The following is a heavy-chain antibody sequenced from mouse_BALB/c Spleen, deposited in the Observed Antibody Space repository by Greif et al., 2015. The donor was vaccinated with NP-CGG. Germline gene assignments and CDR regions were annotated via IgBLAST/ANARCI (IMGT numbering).Heavy chain of an antibody. J-gene: IGHJ2*01. CDR2: FSPGSGSI. CDR3: ARHEEVYDYDGVDY. V-gene: IGHV1-62-2*01. D-gene: IGHD2-4*01. Sequence: QVELQQPGAELVKTGASVKLSCKASGYTFTESTLHWVKQRSGQGLEWIGWFSPGSGSIQYTENFQDKATLTADTSSSTGYMESSRVTAEDSAVYFCARHEEVYDYDGVDYWGQDTTLTGSS. CDR1: GYTFTEST.